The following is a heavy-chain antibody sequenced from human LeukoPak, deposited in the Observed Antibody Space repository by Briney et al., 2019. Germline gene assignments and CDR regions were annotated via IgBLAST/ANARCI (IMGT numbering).Heavy chain of an antibody. Sequence: GGSLRLSCAASGFTFDDYAMHWVRQAPGKGLEWVSGISWNSGSIGYADPVKGRFTISRDNAKNSLYLQMNSLRAEDTALYYCAQLDYYDSSGYFGYWGQGTLVTVSS. D-gene: IGHD3-22*01. CDR1: GFTFDDYA. J-gene: IGHJ4*02. CDR2: ISWNSGSI. CDR3: AQLDYYDSSGYFGY. V-gene: IGHV3-9*01.